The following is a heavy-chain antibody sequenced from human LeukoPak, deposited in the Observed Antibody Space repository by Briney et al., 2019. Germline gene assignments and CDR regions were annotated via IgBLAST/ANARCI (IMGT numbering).Heavy chain of an antibody. CDR1: GYSISSGYY. D-gene: IGHD5-12*01. CDR3: AREGASGGYDWGWFDP. J-gene: IGHJ5*02. V-gene: IGHV4-38-2*02. Sequence: SETLSLTCAVSGYSISSGYYWVWIRQPPGKGLEWIGGIYHIGTTYYNPSLKSRVIISVDMSKNQFSLKLSSVTAADTAVYFCAREGASGGYDWGWFDPWGQGTLVTVSS. CDR2: IYHIGTT.